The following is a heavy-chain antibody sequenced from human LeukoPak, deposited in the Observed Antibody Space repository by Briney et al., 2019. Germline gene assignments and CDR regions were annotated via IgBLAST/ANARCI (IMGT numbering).Heavy chain of an antibody. CDR3: ARLPVYCSSTSCRENWFDP. CDR2: LYTSGST. CDR1: GGSVSGFY. Sequence: SETLSLTCTDSGGSVSGFYWSWIRQPAGKGLEWIGRLYTSGSTNYNPSLKSRVTMSVDTSKKLFSLKLSSVTAADTAVYYCARLPVYCSSTSCRENWFDPWGQGTLVTVSS. J-gene: IGHJ5*02. V-gene: IGHV4-4*07. D-gene: IGHD2-2*01.